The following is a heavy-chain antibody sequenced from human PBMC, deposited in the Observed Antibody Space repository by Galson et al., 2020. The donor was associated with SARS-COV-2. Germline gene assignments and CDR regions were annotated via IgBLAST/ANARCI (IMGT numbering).Heavy chain of an antibody. J-gene: IGHJ4*02. V-gene: IGHV3-7*04. Sequence: GESLKISCAASGFTFSIYWMTWVRQAPGKGLELVANIKGDGSQKYHADSVKGRFTISRDNAKDSFYLQMDSLRVEDTAVYYCARDRGGATTLDHWGQGTLVTVSS. D-gene: IGHD1-26*01. CDR1: GFTFSIYW. CDR2: IKGDGSQK. CDR3: ARDRGGATTLDH.